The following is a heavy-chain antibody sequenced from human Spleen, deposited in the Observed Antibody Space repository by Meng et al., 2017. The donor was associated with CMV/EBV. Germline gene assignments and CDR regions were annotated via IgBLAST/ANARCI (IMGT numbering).Heavy chain of an antibody. CDR1: GFTFSSYA. D-gene: IGHD3-10*01. CDR3: AKDIGSGSYVFDY. CDR2: ISGGAFNT. V-gene: IGHV3-23*01. J-gene: IGHJ4*02. Sequence: AASGFTFSSYAMSWVRQAPGKGLEWVSAISGGAFNTYSTDSLKGRFTISRDNSKNTLSLQMNSLRAEDTAVYYCAKDIGSGSYVFDYWGQGTLVTVSS.